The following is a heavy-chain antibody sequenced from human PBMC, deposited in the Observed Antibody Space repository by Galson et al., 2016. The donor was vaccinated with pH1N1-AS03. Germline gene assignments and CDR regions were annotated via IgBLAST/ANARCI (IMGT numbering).Heavy chain of an antibody. CDR2: INSKNGDT. Sequence: SVKVSCKASGYPFTGYYMHWVRQAPGQGLEWLGRINSKNGDTDYAPKFRDRLTMTRDTSITTAYLELRSLTSGDTALYYCATPQSLKVGATSAFDLWGRGTLVTVTS. V-gene: IGHV1-2*06. CDR1: GYPFTGYY. D-gene: IGHD1-26*01. J-gene: IGHJ2*01. CDR3: ATPQSLKVGATSAFDL.